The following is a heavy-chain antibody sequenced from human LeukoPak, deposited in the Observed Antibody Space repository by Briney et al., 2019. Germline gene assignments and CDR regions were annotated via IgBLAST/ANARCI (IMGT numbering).Heavy chain of an antibody. CDR3: ARAGRGTDFDY. V-gene: IGHV4-30-4*01. D-gene: IGHD1-1*01. CDR1: GGSISSGDYS. CDR2: IYYSGST. Sequence: PSETLPLTCTVSGGSISSGDYSWSWIRQPPGKGLEWIGYIYYSGSTYYNPSLKSRVTISVDTSKNQFSLKLSSVTAADTAVYYCARAGRGTDFDYWGQGTLVTVSS. J-gene: IGHJ4*02.